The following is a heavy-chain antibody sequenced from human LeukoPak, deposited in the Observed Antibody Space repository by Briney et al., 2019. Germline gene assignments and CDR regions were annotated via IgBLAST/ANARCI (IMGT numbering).Heavy chain of an antibody. CDR1: GGSGGSVSSGRYY. CDR2: IHTGGGT. J-gene: IGHJ4*02. Sequence: SQTLSLTCPVSGGSGGSVSSGRYYRSWIRQPAGKGLEWIGRIHTGGGTKYNPSLKSRLTISRDTSKNQFSLKLTSVTAADTAVYYCARYCSSSSCYSDAFDYWGPGSLVTVSS. CDR3: ARYCSSSSCYSDAFDY. V-gene: IGHV4-61*02. D-gene: IGHD2-2*01.